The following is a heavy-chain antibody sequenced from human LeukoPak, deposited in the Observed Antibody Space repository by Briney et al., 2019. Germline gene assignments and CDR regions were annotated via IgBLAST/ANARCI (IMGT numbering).Heavy chain of an antibody. V-gene: IGHV3-66*02. Sequence: PGGCLRLSCAAAGFTISSNYMSWVRQAAREGLGWVSGIYSGGSTDYADSVKGRFTISRDNSKNTLYLQMNSLRAEDTAVYYCARDKGYCTNGVCYIDAFDIWGQGTMVTVSS. CDR2: IYSGGST. D-gene: IGHD2-8*01. CDR3: ARDKGYCTNGVCYIDAFDI. CDR1: GFTISSNY. J-gene: IGHJ3*02.